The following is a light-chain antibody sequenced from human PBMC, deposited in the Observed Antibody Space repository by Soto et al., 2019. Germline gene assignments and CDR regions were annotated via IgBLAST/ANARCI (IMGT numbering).Light chain of an antibody. CDR1: SSDVGGYNY. V-gene: IGLV2-8*01. Sequence: QSALTQPPSASGSPGQSVTISCTGTSSDVGGYNYVSWYQHHPGKAPKVMIYEVSMRPSGVPDRFSGSKSGNTASLTVSGLQAEDEADYYCSSYAGSDAWVFVGGTKLTVL. J-gene: IGLJ3*02. CDR3: SSYAGSDAWV. CDR2: EVS.